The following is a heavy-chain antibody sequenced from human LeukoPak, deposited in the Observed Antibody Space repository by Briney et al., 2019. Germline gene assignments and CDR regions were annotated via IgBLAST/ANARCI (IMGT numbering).Heavy chain of an antibody. Sequence: GGSLRLSCAASGFTFSSYAKSWVRQAPGKGLEWVSAISGSGGSTYYADSVKGRFTISRDNSKNTLYLQMNSLKTEDTAVYYCTTDDFWSGYYFGVYWGQGTLVTVSS. CDR3: TTDDFWSGYYFGVY. J-gene: IGHJ4*02. CDR2: ISGSGGST. CDR1: GFTFSSYA. D-gene: IGHD3-3*01. V-gene: IGHV3-23*01.